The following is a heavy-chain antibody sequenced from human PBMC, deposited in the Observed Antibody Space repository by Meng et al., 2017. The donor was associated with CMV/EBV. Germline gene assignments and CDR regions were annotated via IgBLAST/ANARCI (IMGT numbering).Heavy chain of an antibody. V-gene: IGHV4-59*01. CDR3: ARKVYDFWNASSWFDP. Sequence: LRLSCTVSGGSISSYYWSWIRQPPGKGLEWIGYIYYSGSTNYNPSLKSRVTISVDTSKNQFSLKLSSVTAADTAVYYCARKVYDFWNASSWFDPWGQGTLVTVSS. CDR1: GGSISSYY. J-gene: IGHJ5*02. D-gene: IGHD3-3*01. CDR2: IYYSGST.